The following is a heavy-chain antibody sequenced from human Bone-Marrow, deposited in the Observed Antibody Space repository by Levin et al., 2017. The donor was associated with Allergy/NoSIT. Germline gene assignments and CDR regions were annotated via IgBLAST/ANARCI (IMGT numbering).Heavy chain of an antibody. V-gene: IGHV3-48*02. CDR1: GFSFSTWK. Sequence: GGSLRLSCTASGFSFSTWKMNWVRQAPGKGLEWISYISPSGDNIHYADSVTGRFTISRDNAKKSLYLQMSSLRDGDTALYYCVRDSGYGGDDYWGQGSLVTVSS. D-gene: IGHD5-18*01. CDR2: ISPSGDNI. J-gene: IGHJ4*02. CDR3: VRDSGYGGDDY.